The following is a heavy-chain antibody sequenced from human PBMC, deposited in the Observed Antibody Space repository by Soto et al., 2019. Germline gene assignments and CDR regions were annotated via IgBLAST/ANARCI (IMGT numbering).Heavy chain of an antibody. CDR3: ARPXXAMHSPFDY. V-gene: IGHV3-33*01. Sequence: ESGGGVVQPGRSLRLSCAASGFTFSSYGMHWVRQAPGKGLEWVAVIWYDGSNKYYADSVKGRFTISRDNSKNTLYLQMNSLRDEDTAVYYXARPXXAMHSPFDYWGQGTLVTVSS. D-gene: IGHD2-2*01. CDR1: GFTFSSYG. J-gene: IGHJ4*02. CDR2: IWYDGSNK.